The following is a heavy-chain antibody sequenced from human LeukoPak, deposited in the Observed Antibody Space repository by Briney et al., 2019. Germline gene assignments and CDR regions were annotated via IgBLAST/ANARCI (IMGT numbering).Heavy chain of an antibody. CDR3: ARVRGDSPYSFDY. D-gene: IGHD2-21*02. Sequence: SETLSLTCTVSGGSISSFSYYWGWIRQPPGRGLEWIGTIYYSGSTYYNPSLKSRVTISTDTSKNQFSLNLRSVTAADTAVYYCARVRGDSPYSFDYLGQGTLVTVSS. V-gene: IGHV4-39*07. J-gene: IGHJ4*02. CDR2: IYYSGST. CDR1: GGSISSFSYY.